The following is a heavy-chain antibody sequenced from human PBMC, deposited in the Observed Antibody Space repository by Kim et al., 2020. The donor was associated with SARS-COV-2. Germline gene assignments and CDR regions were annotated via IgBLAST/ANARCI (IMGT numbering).Heavy chain of an antibody. J-gene: IGHJ6*02. V-gene: IGHV4-30-2*01. Sequence: SETQSLTCAVSGGSINNVGYSWSWIRQLPGMGLEWIGYIYDSGTTYYSPSLKSRVTISLDRSRTQFFLNLNSVTAAATAVYSCARGSYASGMDVWGQGTAVSVSS. CDR1: GGSINNVGYS. CDR2: IYDSGTT. CDR3: ARGSYASGMDV. D-gene: IGHD3-16*01.